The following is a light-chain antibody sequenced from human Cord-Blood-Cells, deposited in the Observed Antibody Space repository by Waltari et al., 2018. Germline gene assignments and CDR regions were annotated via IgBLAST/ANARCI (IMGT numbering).Light chain of an antibody. CDR3: QQYNNWPPYT. Sequence: EILMTQSPATLSVSPGESATLSCRASQSVSSNLAWYQQKPGQAPRLLIYGASTSATGIPARFSGSGSGTEFTLTISSLQSEDFAVYYCQQYNNWPPYTFGQGTKLEIK. CDR1: QSVSSN. V-gene: IGKV3-15*01. CDR2: GAS. J-gene: IGKJ2*01.